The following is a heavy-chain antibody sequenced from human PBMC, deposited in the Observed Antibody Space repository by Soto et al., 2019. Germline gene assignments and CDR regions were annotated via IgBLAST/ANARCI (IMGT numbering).Heavy chain of an antibody. J-gene: IGHJ4*02. V-gene: IGHV1-46*01. Sequence: QVQLVQSGAEVKKPGASVKVSCKASGYTFTSYYMHWVRQAPGQGLEWMGIINPSGGSTSYAQKCQGRVTMTRDTSTSTVYMELSSLRSEDTAVYYCARERPYYYDSSGYCDWGQGTLVTVSS. CDR2: INPSGGST. D-gene: IGHD3-22*01. CDR1: GYTFTSYY. CDR3: ARERPYYYDSSGYCD.